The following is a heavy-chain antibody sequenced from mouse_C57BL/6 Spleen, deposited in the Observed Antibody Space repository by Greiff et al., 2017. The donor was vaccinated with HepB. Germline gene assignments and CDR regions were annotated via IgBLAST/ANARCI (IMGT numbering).Heavy chain of an antibody. D-gene: IGHD3-3*01. J-gene: IGHJ3*01. CDR1: GYTFTSYW. CDR3: AEGELGAWFAY. Sequence: QVQLKQPGAELVKPGASVKLSCKASGYTFTSYWMHWVKQRPGQGLEWIGMIHPNSGSTNYNEKFKSKATLTVDKSSSTAYMQLSSLTSEDSAVYYCAEGELGAWFAYWGQGTLVTVSA. V-gene: IGHV1-64*01. CDR2: IHPNSGST.